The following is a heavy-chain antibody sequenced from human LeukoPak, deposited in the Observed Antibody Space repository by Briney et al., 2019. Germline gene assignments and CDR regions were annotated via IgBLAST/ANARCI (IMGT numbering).Heavy chain of an antibody. CDR2: ISGSGGST. Sequence: GGSLRLSCAASGFTFSNYAMSWVRQAPGKGLEWVSAISGSGGSTYYTDSVKGRFTISRDNSKNTLYVQLNSLRAEDTAVYYCAKKYSSGSDYFFDYWGQGTLVTVSS. CDR3: AKKYSSGSDYFFDY. J-gene: IGHJ4*02. V-gene: IGHV3-23*01. D-gene: IGHD6-19*01. CDR1: GFTFSNYA.